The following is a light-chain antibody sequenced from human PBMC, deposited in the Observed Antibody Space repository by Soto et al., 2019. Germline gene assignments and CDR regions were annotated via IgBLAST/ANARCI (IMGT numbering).Light chain of an antibody. CDR2: DVS. J-gene: IGLJ1*01. CDR1: SSDVAAYNY. Sequence: QSALTQPASVSGSPGQSITISCTGTSSDVAAYNYVSWYQQHPGKAPKLMVYDVSNRPSGVSNRFSGSKSGNTASLTISGLQAEDEADYYCSSYTSSSTPYVFGTGTKLTVL. CDR3: SSYTSSSTPYV. V-gene: IGLV2-14*03.